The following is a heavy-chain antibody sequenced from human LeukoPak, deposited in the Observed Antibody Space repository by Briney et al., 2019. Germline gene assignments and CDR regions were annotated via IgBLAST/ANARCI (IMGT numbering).Heavy chain of an antibody. D-gene: IGHD6-13*01. Sequence: ASVKVSCKASGYTFTSYYMHWVRQAPGQGLEWMGILNPSGGRTRYAQKFQGRVTMSRDTSTSTVYMELSSLRSEDTAVYYCARDLVQRPGTAAAALGNYYYGMDVWGQGTTVTVSS. V-gene: IGHV1-46*01. CDR1: GYTFTSYY. J-gene: IGHJ6*02. CDR3: ARDLVQRPGTAAAALGNYYYGMDV. CDR2: LNPSGGRT.